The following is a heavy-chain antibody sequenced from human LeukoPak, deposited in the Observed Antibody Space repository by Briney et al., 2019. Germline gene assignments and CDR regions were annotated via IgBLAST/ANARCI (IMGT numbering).Heavy chain of an antibody. J-gene: IGHJ4*02. CDR2: IYYSGST. Sequence: PSETLSLTYTVSGGSISSYYWSWIRQPPGEGLEWIGYIYYSGSTNYNPSLKSRVTISVDTSKNQFSLKLSSVTAADTAVYYCARVEMATTAPTFDYWGQGTLVTVSS. CDR1: GGSISSYY. D-gene: IGHD5-24*01. CDR3: ARVEMATTAPTFDY. V-gene: IGHV4-59*01.